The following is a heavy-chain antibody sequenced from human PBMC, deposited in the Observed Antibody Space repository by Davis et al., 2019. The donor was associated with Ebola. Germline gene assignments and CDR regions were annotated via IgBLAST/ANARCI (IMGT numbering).Heavy chain of an antibody. Sequence: ASVKVSCKASGYTFTSYGISWVRQAPGQGLEWMGWISAYNGNTNYAQKLQGRVTMTTDTSTSTAYMELRSLRSDDTAVYYCARERGKFSPYYYGMDVWGQGTTVTVSS. J-gene: IGHJ6*02. V-gene: IGHV1-18*01. D-gene: IGHD3-16*01. CDR3: ARERGKFSPYYYGMDV. CDR2: ISAYNGNT. CDR1: GYTFTSYG.